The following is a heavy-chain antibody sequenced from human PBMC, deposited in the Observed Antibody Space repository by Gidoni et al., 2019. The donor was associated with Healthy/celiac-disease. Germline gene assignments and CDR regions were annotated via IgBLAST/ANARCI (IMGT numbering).Heavy chain of an antibody. CDR1: GFTFSNAW. CDR2: IKSKTDGGTT. CDR3: TTEGDYYDSISNWFDP. D-gene: IGHD3-22*01. J-gene: IGHJ5*02. Sequence: EVQLVESGGGWVKPGGSLRLSCAASGFTFSNAWMSWVRQAPGKVLEWVGRIKSKTDGGTTDYAAPVKGRFTISRDDSKNTLYLQMNSLKTEDTAVYYCTTEGDYYDSISNWFDPWGQGTLVTVSS. V-gene: IGHV3-15*01.